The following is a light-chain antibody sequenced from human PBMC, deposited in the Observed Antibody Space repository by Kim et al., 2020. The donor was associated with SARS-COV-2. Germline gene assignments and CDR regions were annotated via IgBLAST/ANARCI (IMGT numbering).Light chain of an antibody. J-gene: IGKJ2*01. CDR3: QQYGSSPYT. CDR2: GAS. CDR1: QSVSSN. Sequence: EIVMTQSPATLSVSPGERATLSCRASQSVSSNLAWYQHKPGQAPRLLIYGASTRATGIPDRFSGSGSGTDFTLTISRLEPEDFAVYYCQQYGSSPYTFGQGTKLEI. V-gene: IGKV3-20*01.